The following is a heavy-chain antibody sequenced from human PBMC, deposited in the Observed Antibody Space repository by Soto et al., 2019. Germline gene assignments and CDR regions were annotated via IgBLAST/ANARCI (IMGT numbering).Heavy chain of an antibody. Sequence: SETLSLTCTFSGGSISSGDYYWSWIRQPPGKGLEWIGYIYYSGSTYYNPSLKSRVTISVDTSKNQFSLKLSSVTAADTAVYYCARDAVTTKWVYYYYGMDVWGQGTTVTVSS. D-gene: IGHD4-4*01. J-gene: IGHJ6*02. CDR2: IYYSGST. CDR1: GGSISSGDYY. V-gene: IGHV4-30-4*01. CDR3: ARDAVTTKWVYYYYGMDV.